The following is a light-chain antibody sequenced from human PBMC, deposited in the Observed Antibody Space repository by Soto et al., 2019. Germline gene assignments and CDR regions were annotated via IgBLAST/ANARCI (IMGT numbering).Light chain of an antibody. Sequence: QSALTQPASVSGSPGQSITVSCTGTSSDVGGYNYVSWYQQHPGKAPKVMIYDVSKRPSGVSNRFSGSKSGNTASLTISGLQAEDEDDYYCNSYTSSSTLPYVFGTGTKVTVL. J-gene: IGLJ1*01. V-gene: IGLV2-14*01. CDR2: DVS. CDR3: NSYTSSSTLPYV. CDR1: SSDVGGYNY.